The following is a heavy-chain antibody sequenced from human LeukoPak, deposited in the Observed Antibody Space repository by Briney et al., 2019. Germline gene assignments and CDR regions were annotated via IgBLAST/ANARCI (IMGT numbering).Heavy chain of an antibody. CDR2: IHSDGSST. CDR1: GFTFSTYW. V-gene: IGHV3-74*01. J-gene: IGHJ4*02. Sequence: GGSLRLSCVASGFTFSTYWMHWVRQAPGKGLVWVARIHSDGSSTTYADSVKGRFTISRDNAENTLYLQMNSLRAEDTAVYYCARDIYSKSGDDYWGQGTLVTVSS. D-gene: IGHD6-13*01. CDR3: ARDIYSKSGDDY.